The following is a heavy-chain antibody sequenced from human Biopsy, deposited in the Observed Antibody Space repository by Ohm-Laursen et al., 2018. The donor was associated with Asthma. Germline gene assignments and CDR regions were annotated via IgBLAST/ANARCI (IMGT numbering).Heavy chain of an antibody. V-gene: IGHV3-30-3*01. Sequence: SLRLSCAVSGFMFSDYVFHWVRQAPGKGLEWVAIISYDGTNTYYADSVKGRFTISRDNSKNTLYLQMNGLKAEDTAVYYCARDSPSGSDFDYYYFDYWGQGSLVTVSS. D-gene: IGHD5-12*01. CDR2: ISYDGTNT. CDR3: ARDSPSGSDFDYYYFDY. J-gene: IGHJ4*02. CDR1: GFMFSDYV.